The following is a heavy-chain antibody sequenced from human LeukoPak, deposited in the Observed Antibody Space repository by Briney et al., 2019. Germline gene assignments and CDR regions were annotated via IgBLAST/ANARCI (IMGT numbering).Heavy chain of an antibody. D-gene: IGHD6-19*01. CDR2: VSHSGRP. CDR3: ARHGTIVSGWCPEYFRH. V-gene: IGHV4-38-2*01. Sequence: SETLSLTCAVSGYAINSAYCWAWIRQPPGRGLEWIGSVSHSGRPYYNPSLDSRVAISVDTSKNQFSLNLKSVTAADTAVYYCARHGTIVSGWCPEYFRHWGQGTLVTVSS. J-gene: IGHJ1*01. CDR1: GYAINSAYC.